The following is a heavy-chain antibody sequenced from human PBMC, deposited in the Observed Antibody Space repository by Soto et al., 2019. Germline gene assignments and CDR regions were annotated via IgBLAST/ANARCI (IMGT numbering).Heavy chain of an antibody. CDR1: GGSIGTYY. Sequence: PSETLSLTCTISGGSIGTYYWTWMRQPPGKGLEWIGCIYHRGGTNYNPSLESRVTISVDTSKNQFSLELSSVTAADTAVYYCTRGHPHYYDSRGIDYWGQGTLVTVSS. CDR2: IYHRGGT. J-gene: IGHJ4*02. CDR3: TRGHPHYYDSRGIDY. V-gene: IGHV4-59*08. D-gene: IGHD3-22*01.